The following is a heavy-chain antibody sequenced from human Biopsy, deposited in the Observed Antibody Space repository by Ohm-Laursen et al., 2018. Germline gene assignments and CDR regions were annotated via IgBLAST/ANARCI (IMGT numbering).Heavy chain of an antibody. Sequence: SQTLSLTCAVSGGSISSFYWTWIRQPPGKGPEWIGDIPDSGSTNYKPSLKSRVIISVDTSKNQFSLNLSSVTAADTAVYYCARRGSGGRSFDHWGQGTLVTVSS. J-gene: IGHJ4*02. D-gene: IGHD2-15*01. CDR1: GGSISSFY. CDR3: ARRGSGGRSFDH. V-gene: IGHV4-59*08. CDR2: IPDSGST.